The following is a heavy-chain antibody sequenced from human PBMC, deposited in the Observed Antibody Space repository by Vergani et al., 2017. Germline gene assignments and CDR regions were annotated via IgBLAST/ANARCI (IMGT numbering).Heavy chain of an antibody. J-gene: IGHJ6*03. Sequence: QVQLEESGPGLVKPSETLSLTCTVSGGSFNTYYWSWIRQSPGKGLEWIGYIYYSGSTNYNPSLKSRVTISVDTSKNQFSLKLSSVTAADTAVYYCARAVEQQLVDYYYYYMDVWGKGTTVTVSS. D-gene: IGHD6-13*01. CDR3: ARAVEQQLVDYYYYYMDV. CDR2: IYYSGST. V-gene: IGHV4-59*13. CDR1: GGSFNTYY.